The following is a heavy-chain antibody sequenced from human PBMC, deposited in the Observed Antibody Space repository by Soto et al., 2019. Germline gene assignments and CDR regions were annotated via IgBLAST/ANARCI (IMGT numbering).Heavy chain of an antibody. CDR2: IDWDDDK. D-gene: IGHD2-15*01. J-gene: IGHJ6*03. CDR3: ARSLGDGYCSGGSCYSRDYYYYMDV. V-gene: IGHV2-70*11. CDR1: GFSLSTSGMC. Sequence: SGPTLVNPTQTLTLTCTFSGFSLSTSGMCVSWIRQPPGKALEWLARIDWDDDKYYSTSLKTRLTISKDTSKNQVVLTMTNMDPVDTATYYCARSLGDGYCSGGSCYSRDYYYYMDVWGKGTTVTVSS.